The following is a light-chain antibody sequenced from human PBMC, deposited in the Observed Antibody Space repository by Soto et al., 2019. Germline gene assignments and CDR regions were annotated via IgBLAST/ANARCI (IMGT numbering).Light chain of an antibody. CDR1: SSDVGDYNY. CDR3: SSYAGSSNV. V-gene: IGLV2-8*01. Sequence: ALTQPPSASGSLGQSVTIPCTGTSSDVGDYNYVSWYQQHPGKVPKLMIYEVNKRPSGVPDRFSGSKSGNTASLTVSGLQAEDEADYYCSSYAGSSNVFGTGTKLTVL. J-gene: IGLJ1*01. CDR2: EVN.